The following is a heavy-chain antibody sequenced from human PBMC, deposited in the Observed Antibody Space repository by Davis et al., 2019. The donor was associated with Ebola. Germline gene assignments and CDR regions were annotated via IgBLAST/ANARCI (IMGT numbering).Heavy chain of an antibody. CDR2: INPSGGST. Sequence: ASVKVSCKASGGTFSSYAISWVRQAPGQGLEWMGIINPSGGSTSYAQKFQGRVTMTRDTSTSTVYMELSSLRSEDTAVYYCARDYYDFWSGYSYYYYGMDVWGQGTTVTVSS. D-gene: IGHD3-3*01. V-gene: IGHV1-46*01. CDR1: GGTFSSYA. CDR3: ARDYYDFWSGYSYYYYGMDV. J-gene: IGHJ6*02.